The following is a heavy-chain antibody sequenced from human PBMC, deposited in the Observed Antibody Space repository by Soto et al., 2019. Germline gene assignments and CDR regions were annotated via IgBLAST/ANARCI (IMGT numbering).Heavy chain of an antibody. Sequence: QVQLVQSGAEVKKPGASVKVSCKASGYTFTSYGITWVRQAPGQGLEWMGWISPYNGNTNYAQKVQGRVIMTTDRSASTAFMELGSLRSDDTAVYYCAKAKGYCSGVSCYLSWFDPWGQGALVTVSS. CDR3: AKAKGYCSGVSCYLSWFDP. CDR1: GYTFTSYG. J-gene: IGHJ5*02. D-gene: IGHD2-15*01. V-gene: IGHV1-18*01. CDR2: ISPYNGNT.